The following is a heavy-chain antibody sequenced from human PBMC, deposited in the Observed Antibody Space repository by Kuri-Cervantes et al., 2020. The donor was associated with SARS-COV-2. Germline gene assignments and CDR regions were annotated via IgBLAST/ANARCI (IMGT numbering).Heavy chain of an antibody. CDR1: GFTFSSYS. CDR2: ISSSSSYI. Sequence: GESLKISCAASGFTFSSYSMNWVRQAPGKGLEWVSSISSSSSYIYYADSVKGRFTISRDNAKNSLYLQMNSLRAEDTAVYYCARVTMVGAIDYWGQGTRVTFYS. D-gene: IGHD1-26*01. CDR3: ARVTMVGAIDY. J-gene: IGHJ4*02. V-gene: IGHV3-21*04.